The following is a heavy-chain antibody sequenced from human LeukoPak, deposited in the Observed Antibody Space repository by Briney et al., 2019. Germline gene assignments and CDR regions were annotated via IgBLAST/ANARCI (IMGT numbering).Heavy chain of an antibody. D-gene: IGHD3-22*01. J-gene: IGHJ4*02. CDR2: ISGSGGST. V-gene: IGHV3-23*01. CDR1: GFTFSSYA. CDR3: AKGRTYYYDSGGYYSDY. Sequence: GGSLRLSCAASGFTFSSYAMTWVRQAPGRGLEWVSAISGSGGSTYYADSVKGRFTISRDQSKNTLFLQMNSLRAEDTAVYYCAKGRTYYYDSGGYYSDYWGQGTLVTVSS.